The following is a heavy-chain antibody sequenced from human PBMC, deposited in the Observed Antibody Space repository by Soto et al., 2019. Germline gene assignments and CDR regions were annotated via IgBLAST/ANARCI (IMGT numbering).Heavy chain of an antibody. CDR2: ISYDGSNK. J-gene: IGHJ6*02. D-gene: IGHD1-7*01. CDR1: GFTFSSYA. V-gene: IGHV3-30-3*01. Sequence: GGSLRLSCAASGFTFSSYAMHWVRQAPGKGLEWVAVISYDGSNKYYADSVKGRFTISRDNSKNTLYLQMNSLRAEDTAVYYCARGDDWNYVSGMDVWGQGTTVTVSS. CDR3: ARGDDWNYVSGMDV.